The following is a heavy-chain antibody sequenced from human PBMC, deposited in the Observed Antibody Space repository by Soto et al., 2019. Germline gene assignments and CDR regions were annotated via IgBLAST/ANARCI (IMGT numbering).Heavy chain of an antibody. V-gene: IGHV3-48*03. CDR1: GFTFTTYE. D-gene: IGHD2-15*01. CDR3: ARQAPMSGGGFDV. J-gene: IGHJ3*01. CDR2: ISGTSITI. Sequence: GGSLRLSCAASGFTFTTYEMNWVRQAPGKGLEWLSYISGTSITIYYADSVKGRFTISRDNAKNSLYLQMNSLRAEDTAVYYCARQAPMSGGGFDVWGQGTMVTVSS.